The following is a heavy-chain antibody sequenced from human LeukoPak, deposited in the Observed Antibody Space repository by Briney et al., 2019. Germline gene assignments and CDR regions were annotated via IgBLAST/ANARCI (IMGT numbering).Heavy chain of an antibody. V-gene: IGHV3-23*01. CDR3: AKARGTYYCDSSGYSLDY. Sequence: PGGSLRLSCAASGFTFSSYGMSWVRQAPGKGLEWVSAISGSGGSTYYAGPVKGRFTISRDNSKNTLYLQMNSLRAEDTAVYYCAKARGTYYCDSSGYSLDYWGQGTLVTVSS. J-gene: IGHJ4*02. CDR1: GFTFSSYG. D-gene: IGHD3-22*01. CDR2: ISGSGGST.